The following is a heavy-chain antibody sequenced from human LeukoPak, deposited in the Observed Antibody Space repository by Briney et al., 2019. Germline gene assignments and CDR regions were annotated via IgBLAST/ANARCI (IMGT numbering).Heavy chain of an antibody. Sequence: SETLPLTCTVSGGSISSYYWSWIRQPPGKGLEWIGYIYYSGSTNYNPSLKSRVTISVDTSKNQFSLKLSSVTAADTAVYYCARRVYSSSWSYYFDYWGQGTLITVSS. CDR3: ARRVYSSSWSYYFDY. CDR2: IYYSGST. CDR1: GGSISSYY. D-gene: IGHD6-13*01. J-gene: IGHJ4*02. V-gene: IGHV4-59*01.